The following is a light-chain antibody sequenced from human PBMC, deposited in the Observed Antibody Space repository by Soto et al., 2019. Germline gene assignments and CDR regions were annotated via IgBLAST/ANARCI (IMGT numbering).Light chain of an antibody. V-gene: IGKV3-20*01. CDR3: QQYGSSPPIT. J-gene: IGKJ5*01. Sequence: EIVLTQSPGALSLSPGERATLSCRASQSVSSGYLAWYQQKPGQAPRLLIFATSRRATGIPDRFSGSGSGTHFTLTISRLEPEDVAVYYCQQYGSSPPITFGHGTRLEIK. CDR2: ATS. CDR1: QSVSSGY.